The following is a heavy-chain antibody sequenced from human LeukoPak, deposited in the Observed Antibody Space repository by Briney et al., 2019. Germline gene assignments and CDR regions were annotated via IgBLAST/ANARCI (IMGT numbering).Heavy chain of an antibody. J-gene: IGHJ4*02. D-gene: IGHD1-7*01. Sequence: GGSLRLSCAASGFTFSTYAMSWVRQAPGKGLKWVAGISGNETNTYYAHSVKGRFTISRDNSKNTLYLQMIGLRPEDTAVYSCATYIYNGKYGDFDYWGQGNRVTVS. V-gene: IGHV3-23*01. CDR1: GFTFSTYA. CDR2: ISGNETNT. CDR3: ATYIYNGKYGDFDY.